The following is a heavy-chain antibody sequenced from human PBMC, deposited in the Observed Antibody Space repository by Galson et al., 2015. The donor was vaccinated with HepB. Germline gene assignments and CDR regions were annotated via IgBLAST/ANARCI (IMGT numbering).Heavy chain of an antibody. V-gene: IGHV1-24*01. J-gene: IGHJ3*02. CDR2: FDPEDGET. D-gene: IGHD5-12*01. Sequence: SVKVSCKVSGYTLTELSMHWVRQAPGKGLEWMGGFDPEDGETIYAQKFQGRVTMTEDTSTDTAYMELSRLRSDDTVVYYCARGVDDSLGQAAFDIWGQGTMVTVSS. CDR1: GYTLTELS. CDR3: ARGVDDSLGQAAFDI.